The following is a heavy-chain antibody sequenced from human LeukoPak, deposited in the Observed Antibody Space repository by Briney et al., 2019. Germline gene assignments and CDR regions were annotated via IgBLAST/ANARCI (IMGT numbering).Heavy chain of an antibody. D-gene: IGHD3-3*01. J-gene: IGHJ2*01. V-gene: IGHV4-30-4*08. Sequence: SETLSLTCTVSGGSISSGDYYWSWIRQPPGKGLEWIGYIYYSGSTYYNPSLKSRVTISVDTSKNQFSLKLSSVTAADTAVYYCARSDFWSGYQRYFDLWGRGTLVTVSS. CDR3: ARSDFWSGYQRYFDL. CDR1: GGSISSGDYY. CDR2: IYYSGST.